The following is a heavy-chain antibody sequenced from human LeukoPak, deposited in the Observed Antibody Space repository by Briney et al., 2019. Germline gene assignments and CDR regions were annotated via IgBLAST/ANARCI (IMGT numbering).Heavy chain of an antibody. CDR2: INAGNGNT. CDR1: GYTFTSYA. D-gene: IGHD6-13*01. CDR3: ARKTAADPFDY. Sequence: GASVKVSCKASGYTFTSYAMHWVRQAPGERLEWMGWINAGNGNTKYSQKFQGRVTITRDTSASTAYMELSSLRSEDTAVYYCARKTAADPFDYWGQGTLVTVSS. V-gene: IGHV1-3*01. J-gene: IGHJ4*02.